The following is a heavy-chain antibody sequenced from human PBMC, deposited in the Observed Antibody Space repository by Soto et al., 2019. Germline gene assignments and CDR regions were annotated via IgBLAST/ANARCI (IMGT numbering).Heavy chain of an antibody. J-gene: IGHJ3*02. D-gene: IGHD3-9*01. CDR1: GGSVSSVRYY. CDR3: ARIGDILTRYDAFDI. V-gene: IGHV4-61*01. CDR2: ISDSGST. Sequence: QVQLQESGPGLVKPSETLSLTCTVSGGSVSSVRYYWSWIRQPPGKGLEWIGYISDSGSTNYNPSLKSRVSISIDTSKNQFSLKLSSVTAADTAVYYCARIGDILTRYDAFDIWGQGTTVTVSS.